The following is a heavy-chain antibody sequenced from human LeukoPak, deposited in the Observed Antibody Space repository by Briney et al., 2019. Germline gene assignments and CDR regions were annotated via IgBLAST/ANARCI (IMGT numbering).Heavy chain of an antibody. CDR2: ISGSGDST. D-gene: IGHD6-13*01. CDR3: AKTRPLDSSSWSHGDY. Sequence: GGSLRLSCAASGFTFSSYGMHWVRQAPGKGLEWVSAISGSGDSTYYGDSVKGRFTISRDNSKNTLYLQMNSLRAEDTAVYYCAKTRPLDSSSWSHGDYWGQGTLVTVSS. CDR1: GFTFSSYG. J-gene: IGHJ4*02. V-gene: IGHV3-23*01.